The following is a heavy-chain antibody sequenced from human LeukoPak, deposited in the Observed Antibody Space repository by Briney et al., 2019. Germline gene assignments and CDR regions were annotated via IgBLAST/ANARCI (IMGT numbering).Heavy chain of an antibody. V-gene: IGHV3-23*01. CDR1: GFTFSSYA. CDR3: ARTNYYDSSGYPFDY. Sequence: GGSLRLSCATSGFTFSSYAMSWVRQAPGKGLEWVSGIGASGGSTYYADSVKGRFTISRDNSKNTLYLQMNSLRAEDTAVYYCARTNYYDSSGYPFDYWGQGTLVTVSS. CDR2: IGASGGST. D-gene: IGHD3-22*01. J-gene: IGHJ4*02.